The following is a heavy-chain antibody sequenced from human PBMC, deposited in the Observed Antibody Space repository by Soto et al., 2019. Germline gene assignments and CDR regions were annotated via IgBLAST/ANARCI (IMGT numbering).Heavy chain of an antibody. D-gene: IGHD2-15*01. V-gene: IGHV1-18*04. CDR2: ISAYNGNT. J-gene: IGHJ6*02. CDR3: ARDVYCSGGSCYSDYYYGMDV. CDR1: GYTFTSYG. Sequence: GASVKVSCKASGYTFTSYGISWVRQAPGQGLEWMGWISAYNGNTNYAQKLQGRVTMTTDTSTSTAYMELRSLRSDDTAVYYCARDVYCSGGSCYSDYYYGMDVWGQGTTVTVSS.